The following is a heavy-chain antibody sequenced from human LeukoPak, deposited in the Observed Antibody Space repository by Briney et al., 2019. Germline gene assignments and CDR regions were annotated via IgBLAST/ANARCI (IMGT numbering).Heavy chain of an antibody. Sequence: GASVKVSCKASGYTFTSYGISWVRQAPGQGLEWMGWISTCNGNTNYAQNFQGRVTMTTDTSTSTAYMELRSLRSDDTAVYYCAREQYPDGWFDPWGQGTLVTVSS. CDR3: AREQYPDGWFDP. CDR1: GYTFTSYG. J-gene: IGHJ5*02. D-gene: IGHD2-2*01. CDR2: ISTCNGNT. V-gene: IGHV1-18*01.